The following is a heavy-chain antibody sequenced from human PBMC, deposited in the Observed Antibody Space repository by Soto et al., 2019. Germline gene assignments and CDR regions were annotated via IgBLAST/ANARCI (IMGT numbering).Heavy chain of an antibody. CDR1: GGSISSYY. CDR3: ARDRSGGHRYYDFWSGYPPSYYGMDV. V-gene: IGHV4-59*01. J-gene: IGHJ6*02. CDR2: IYYSGST. D-gene: IGHD3-3*01. Sequence: ETLSLTCTVSGGSISSYYWSWIRQPPGKGLEWIGYIYYSGSTNYNPSLKSRVTISVDTSKNQFSLKLSSVTAADTAVYYCARDRSGGHRYYDFWSGYPPSYYGMDVWGQGTTVTVSS.